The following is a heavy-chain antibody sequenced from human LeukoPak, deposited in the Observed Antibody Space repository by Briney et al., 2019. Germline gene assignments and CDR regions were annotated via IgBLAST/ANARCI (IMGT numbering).Heavy chain of an antibody. CDR3: ARGGDFGYSYGGYYYMDV. CDR2: IGTAGDT. J-gene: IGHJ6*03. D-gene: IGHD5-18*01. Sequence: GGSLRLSCAAAGFTFSSYDMHWVRQAGGKGLEWVSTIGTAGDTYYPGSVKGRFTISRENAKNSLYLQMNSLRAGDTAVYYCARGGDFGYSYGGYYYMDVWGKGTTVTVSS. CDR1: GFTFSSYD. V-gene: IGHV3-13*01.